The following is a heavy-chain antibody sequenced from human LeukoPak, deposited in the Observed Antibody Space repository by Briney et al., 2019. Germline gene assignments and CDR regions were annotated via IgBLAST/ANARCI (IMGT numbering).Heavy chain of an antibody. CDR2: IHYSGST. D-gene: IGHD2-21*02. CDR1: GGSISSYY. Sequence: SETLSLTCTVSGGSISSYYWSWIRQPPGKGLEWIGYIHYSGSTNYNPSLKSRVTISVDTSKNQFSLKLSSVTAADTAVYYCARYVVVTAYFDYWGQGTLVTVSS. J-gene: IGHJ4*02. V-gene: IGHV4-59*01. CDR3: ARYVVVTAYFDY.